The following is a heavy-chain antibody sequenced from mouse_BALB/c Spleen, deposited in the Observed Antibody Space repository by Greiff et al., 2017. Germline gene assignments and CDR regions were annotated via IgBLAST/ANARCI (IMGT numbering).Heavy chain of an antibody. Sequence: VQLQQSGPGLVKPSQSLSLTCSVTGYSITSGYYWNWIRQFPGNKLEWMGYISYDGSNNYNPSLKNRISITRDTSKNQFFLKLNSVTTEDTATYYCARDYYGSSYCDYGGQGTTLTVSS. CDR1: GYSITSGYY. CDR3: ARDYYGSSYCDY. J-gene: IGHJ2*01. CDR2: ISYDGSN. V-gene: IGHV3-6*02. D-gene: IGHD1-1*01.